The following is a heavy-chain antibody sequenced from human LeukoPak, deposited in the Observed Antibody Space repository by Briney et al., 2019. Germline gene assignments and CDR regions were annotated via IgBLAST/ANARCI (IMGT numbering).Heavy chain of an antibody. CDR3: ARLSSGWYSWFDP. CDR2: ISSSSSYI. CDR1: GFTFDDSA. J-gene: IGHJ5*02. V-gene: IGHV3-21*01. D-gene: IGHD6-19*01. Sequence: GGSLRLSCAASGFTFDDSAMHWVRQVPGKGLEWVSSISSSSSYIYYADSVKGRFTISRDNAKNSLYLQMNSLRAEDTAVYYCARLSSGWYSWFDPWGQGTLVTVSS.